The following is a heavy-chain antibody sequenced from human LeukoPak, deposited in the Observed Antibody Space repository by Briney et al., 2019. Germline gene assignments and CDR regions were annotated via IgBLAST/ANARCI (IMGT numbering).Heavy chain of an antibody. CDR3: AKGALGSVRGYFDY. J-gene: IGHJ4*02. V-gene: IGHV3-30*18. CDR1: GFTFSSYG. Sequence: GGSLRLSCAASGFTFSSYGMHWVRQAPGKGLEWVAVISYDGSNKYYADSVKGRFTISRDNSKNTLYLQMNSLRAEDTAVYYCAKGALGSVRGYFDYWGQGALVTVSS. D-gene: IGHD3-10*01. CDR2: ISYDGSNK.